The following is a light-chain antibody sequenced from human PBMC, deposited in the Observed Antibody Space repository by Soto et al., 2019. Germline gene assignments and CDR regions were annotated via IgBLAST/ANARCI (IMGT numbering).Light chain of an antibody. J-gene: IGKJ5*01. Sequence: EIVVTRSRSTLSLSPRGGSTPACRASQSVSSRYLAWYQHKHGQAPRILMYAASSRATGSPDRFSGGASGTDVTLPISRLETEDGAVYYCQQYGYSPITFGQGTRLEI. V-gene: IGKV3-20*01. CDR2: AAS. CDR3: QQYGYSPIT. CDR1: QSVSSRY.